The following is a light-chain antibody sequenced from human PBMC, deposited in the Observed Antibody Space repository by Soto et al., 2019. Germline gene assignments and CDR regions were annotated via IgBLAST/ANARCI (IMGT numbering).Light chain of an antibody. V-gene: IGKV3-20*01. J-gene: IGKJ1*01. Sequence: EIVLTQSPGTLSLSPGERATLSCRASQSVSSSYLAWYQQKPGQPPRLLIYGASSRATGIPDRFSGSGSGTDFTLTISSLQPEDFATYYCQQSYSTPWTFGQGTKVDIK. CDR2: GAS. CDR3: QQSYSTPWT. CDR1: QSVSSSY.